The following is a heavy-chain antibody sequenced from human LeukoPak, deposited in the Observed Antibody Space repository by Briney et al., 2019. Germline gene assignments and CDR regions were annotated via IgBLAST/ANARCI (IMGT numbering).Heavy chain of an antibody. CDR2: IYYSGST. CDR3: ARAEGAIPYFDY. J-gene: IGHJ4*02. D-gene: IGHD1-26*01. CDR1: GGSISSGGYY. V-gene: IGHV4-31*03. Sequence: SETLSLTCTVSGGSISSGGYYWSWIRQHPGKGLEWIGYIYYSGSTYYNPSLKSRVTISVDTSKNQFSLKLSSVTAADTAVYYCARAEGAIPYFDYWGQGTLVTVSS.